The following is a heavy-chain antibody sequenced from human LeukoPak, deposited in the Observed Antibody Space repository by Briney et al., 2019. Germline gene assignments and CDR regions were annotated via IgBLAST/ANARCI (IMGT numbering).Heavy chain of an antibody. Sequence: GGSLRLSCAASGFSFDDYGMSWVRQAPGKGLEWVCGINWNGGSTGYADSVKGRFTISRDNAKNSLYLQMNSLRPEDTAFYYCAGGHSSGYYPIDYWGQGTLVTVSS. CDR2: INWNGGST. CDR1: GFSFDDYG. J-gene: IGHJ4*02. V-gene: IGHV3-20*04. D-gene: IGHD3-22*01. CDR3: AGGHSSGYYPIDY.